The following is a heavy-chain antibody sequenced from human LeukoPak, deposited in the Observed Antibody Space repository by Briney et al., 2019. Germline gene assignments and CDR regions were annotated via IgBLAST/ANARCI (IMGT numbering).Heavy chain of an antibody. D-gene: IGHD6-13*01. CDR2: IYYSGST. Sequence: SETLSLTCTVSGGSISSYYWSWIRQPPGKGLEWIGYIYYSGSTNYNPSLKSRVTISVDTSKNQFSLKLSSVTAADTAVYYCARERDIAAARYYYYYYMDVWAKGPRSPSP. CDR1: GGSISSYY. CDR3: ARERDIAAARYYYYYYMDV. V-gene: IGHV4-59*01. J-gene: IGHJ6*03.